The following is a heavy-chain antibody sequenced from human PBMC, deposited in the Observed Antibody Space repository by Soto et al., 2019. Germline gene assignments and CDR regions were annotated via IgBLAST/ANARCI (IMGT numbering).Heavy chain of an antibody. CDR3: ARAGYSSSWYVAPGRTWFDP. CDR2: ISAYNGNT. J-gene: IGHJ5*02. CDR1: GYTFTSYG. V-gene: IGHV1-18*04. Sequence: ASVKVSCKASGYTFTSYGISWVRQAPGQGLEWMGWISAYNGNTNYAQKLQGRVTMTTDTSTSTAYMELRSLRSDDTAVYYCARAGYSSSWYVAPGRTWFDPWGQGNLVTVSS. D-gene: IGHD6-13*01.